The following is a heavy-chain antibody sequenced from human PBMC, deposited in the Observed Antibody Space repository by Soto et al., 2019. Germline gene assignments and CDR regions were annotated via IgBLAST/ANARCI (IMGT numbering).Heavy chain of an antibody. CDR3: ARDPNYYGSGSYDY. CDR2: IIPIFGTA. Sequence: QVQLVQSVAEVKKPGSSVKVSCKASGGTFSSYAISWVRQAPGQGLEWMGGIIPIFGTANYAQKFQGRVTITADESTSTAYMELSSLRSEDTAVYYCARDPNYYGSGSYDYWGQGTLVTVSS. D-gene: IGHD3-10*01. V-gene: IGHV1-69*01. CDR1: GGTFSSYA. J-gene: IGHJ4*02.